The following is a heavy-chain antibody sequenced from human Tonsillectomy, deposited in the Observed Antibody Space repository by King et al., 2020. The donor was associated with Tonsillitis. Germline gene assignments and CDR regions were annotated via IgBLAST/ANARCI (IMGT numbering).Heavy chain of an antibody. J-gene: IGHJ4*02. CDR3: ARKCYYDSSGYYYVGRGDY. CDR2: ISAYNGNT. D-gene: IGHD3-22*01. Sequence: QLVQSGAEVKKPGASVKVSCKASGYTFTSYGISWVRQAPGQGLEWMGWISAYNGNTKYAQKLQGRVTMTTDTSTSTAYMELRSLRSDDTAVYYCARKCYYDSSGYYYVGRGDYWGQGTVVTVSS. V-gene: IGHV1-18*01. CDR1: GYTFTSYG.